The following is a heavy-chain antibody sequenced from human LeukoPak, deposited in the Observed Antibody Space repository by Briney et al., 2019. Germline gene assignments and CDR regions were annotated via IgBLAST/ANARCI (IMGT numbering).Heavy chain of an antibody. CDR1: GYRFSSYW. D-gene: IGHD6-6*01. J-gene: IGHJ4*02. V-gene: IGHV5-51*01. CDR3: ARGHSSSSDFDY. CDR2: IYPGDSDT. Sequence: GESLKISCKDSGYRFSSYWIAWVRQMPGKGLEWMGIIYPGDSDTRYSPSFQGQVTISADKSISTAYLQWSSLKASDTAMYYCARGHSSSSDFDYWGQGTLVTVSS.